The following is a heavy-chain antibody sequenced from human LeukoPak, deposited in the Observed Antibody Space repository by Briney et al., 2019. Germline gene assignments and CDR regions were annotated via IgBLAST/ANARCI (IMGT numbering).Heavy chain of an antibody. J-gene: IGHJ4*02. CDR3: AKSGYNRFDY. CDR1: GFTFRTYN. Sequence: AGSLTLSCAASGFTFRTYNMNWVRQAPGKGLEWLSYINSFSGTKYYAYPVKGRFTISRDNAKNSLYLQMSSLRAEDTAVYYCAKSGYNRFDYWGQGTLVTVSS. V-gene: IGHV3-48*01. CDR2: INSFSGTK. D-gene: IGHD5-24*01.